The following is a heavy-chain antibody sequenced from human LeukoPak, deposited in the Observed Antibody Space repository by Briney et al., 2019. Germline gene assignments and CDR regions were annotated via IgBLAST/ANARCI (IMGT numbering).Heavy chain of an antibody. CDR3: ARDLMGIAYRGAFYY. V-gene: IGHV3-21*04. CDR2: ISSSSSYI. D-gene: IGHD6-13*01. J-gene: IGHJ4*02. Sequence: GGSLRLSCAASGFTFSSYSKNWVRQAPGKGLEWVSSISSSSSYIYYADSVKGRFTISRDNAKNSLYLQMNSLRAGDTAVYYCARDLMGIAYRGAFYYWGQGTLVTVSS. CDR1: GFTFSSYS.